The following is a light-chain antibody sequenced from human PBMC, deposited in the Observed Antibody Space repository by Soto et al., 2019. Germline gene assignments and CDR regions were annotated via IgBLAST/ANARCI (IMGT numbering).Light chain of an antibody. Sequence: DIVMTQTPLSSPVTLGQPVSISCRSSQSLVHGDGNTYLNWVQQRPGQPPRLLIYKISERLSGVTDRFSGSGGGTDFTLKISRVEAEDVGFYYCMQATHFPRTFGEGTKVEI. J-gene: IGKJ4*02. CDR3: MQATHFPRT. CDR1: QSLVHGDGNTY. CDR2: KIS. V-gene: IGKV2-24*01.